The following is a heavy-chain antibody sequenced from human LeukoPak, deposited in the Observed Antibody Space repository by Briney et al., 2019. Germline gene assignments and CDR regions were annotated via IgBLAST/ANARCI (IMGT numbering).Heavy chain of an antibody. D-gene: IGHD3-9*01. Sequence: SEPLSLTCTVSGGSISSGGYYWSWIRQHPGKGLEWIGYIYYSGSSYYNPSLKSRVTISVDTSKNQFSLKLSSVAAADTAVYYCARAPNALRYFDWLLAVHFDYWGQGTLVTVSS. CDR3: ARAPNALRYFDWLLAVHFDY. CDR2: IYYSGSS. V-gene: IGHV4-31*03. J-gene: IGHJ4*02. CDR1: GGSISSGGYY.